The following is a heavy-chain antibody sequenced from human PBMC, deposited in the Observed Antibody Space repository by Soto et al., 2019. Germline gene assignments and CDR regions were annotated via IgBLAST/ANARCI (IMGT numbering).Heavy chain of an antibody. J-gene: IGHJ4*02. CDR2: IYWDDDK. V-gene: IGHV2-5*02. Sequence: SGPTLVNPTQTLTLTCTFSGFSLTSNDVGVGWIRQPPGKALEWLALIYWDDDKRYSPSLKSRLTITKDTSKNQVVLRMANMDPVDTATYYCAHSRYSRSSFDYWGQGTLVTVSS. CDR1: GFSLTSNDVG. D-gene: IGHD6-6*01. CDR3: AHSRYSRSSFDY.